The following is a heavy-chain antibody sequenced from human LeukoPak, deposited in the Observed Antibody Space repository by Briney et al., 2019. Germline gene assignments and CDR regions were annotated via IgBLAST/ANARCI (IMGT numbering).Heavy chain of an antibody. Sequence: SETLSLTCTVSGGSISSYYWSWIRQPPGKGLEWIGYIYYSGSTNYNPSLKSRVTISVDTSKNQFSLKLSSVTAADTAVYYCARVGGTSYYYYGMDVWGQGTTVTVSS. J-gene: IGHJ6*02. CDR2: IYYSGST. V-gene: IGHV4-59*01. CDR1: GGSISSYY. D-gene: IGHD1-1*01. CDR3: ARVGGTSYYYYGMDV.